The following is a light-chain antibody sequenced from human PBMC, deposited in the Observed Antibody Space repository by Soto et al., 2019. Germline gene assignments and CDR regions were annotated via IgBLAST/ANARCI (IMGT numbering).Light chain of an antibody. J-gene: IGLJ2*01. CDR2: DVS. CDR3: SSYTGSAALVI. Sequence: QAVVTQPASVSGSLGQSITISCTGTSIDVGGYNYVSWYQQHPGQAPKLLIYDVSHRPSGISYRFSGSKSGNTASLTISGLQAEDEADYYCSSYTGSAALVIFGGGTKLTVL. CDR1: SIDVGGYNY. V-gene: IGLV2-14*03.